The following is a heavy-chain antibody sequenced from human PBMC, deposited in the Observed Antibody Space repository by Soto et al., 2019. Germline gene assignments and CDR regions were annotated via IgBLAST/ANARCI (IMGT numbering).Heavy chain of an antibody. Sequence: PGESLEISRKGSGYDFAIYWIGCAPEMPGKGREWMGIIYHGDSDTKSSPSFQGQGTISINKSISTAYLQGRSLRASDAAMYYCASQRYNSGPTDYDMDVWGQGTMVTVSS. J-gene: IGHJ6*03. CDR3: ASQRYNSGPTDYDMDV. V-gene: IGHV5-51*01. D-gene: IGHD6-19*01. CDR2: IYHGDSDT. CDR1: GYDFAIYW.